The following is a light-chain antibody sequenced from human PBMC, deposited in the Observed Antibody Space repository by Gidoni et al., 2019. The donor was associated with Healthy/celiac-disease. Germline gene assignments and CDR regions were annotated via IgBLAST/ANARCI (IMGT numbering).Light chain of an antibody. CDR1: QSVSSN. V-gene: IGKV3-15*01. J-gene: IGKJ1*01. CDR3: QQYNNWPRT. CDR2: GAS. Sequence: EIVMTQSPATLSVSPGARATLAGRASQSVSSNLAWYQQKPGQAPRLLIYGASTRATGIPARFSGSGSGTDFTLTISSLQSEDFAVYYCQQYNNWPRTFGQGTKVEIK.